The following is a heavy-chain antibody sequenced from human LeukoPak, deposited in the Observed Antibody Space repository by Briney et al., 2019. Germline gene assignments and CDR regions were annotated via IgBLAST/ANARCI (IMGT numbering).Heavy chain of an antibody. CDR2: IIPIFGTA. V-gene: IGHV1-69*13. J-gene: IGHJ4*02. D-gene: IGHD3-3*01. CDR1: GGTFSSYA. Sequence: ASVKVSCKASGGTFSSYAISWVRQAPRQGLEWMGGIIPIFGTANYAQKFQGRVTITADESTSTAYMELSSLRSEDTAVYYCAVSNREGLNVLRFLEWNYWGQGTLVTVSS. CDR3: AVSNREGLNVLRFLEWNY.